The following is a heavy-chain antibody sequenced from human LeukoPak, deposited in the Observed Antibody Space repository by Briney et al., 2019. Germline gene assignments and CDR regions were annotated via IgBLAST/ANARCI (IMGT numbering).Heavy chain of an antibody. CDR3: ARTVATFYDILTGYDVFDS. CDR2: TYYRSKLSN. CDR1: GDIVSSNSSA. J-gene: IGHJ4*02. D-gene: IGHD3-9*01. V-gene: IGHV6-1*01. Sequence: SQTLSLTCAISGDIVSSNSSAWNWIRQSPSRGLEWLGRTYYRSKLSNDFELSVKDRITFKTDTSKHQVSLQLTSVTPEDTAVYYCARTVATFYDILTGYDVFDSWGQGTLVTVSS.